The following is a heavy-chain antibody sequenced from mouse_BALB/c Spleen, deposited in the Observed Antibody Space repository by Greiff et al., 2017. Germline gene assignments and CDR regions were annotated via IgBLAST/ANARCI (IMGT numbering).Heavy chain of an antibody. CDR3: ARDLLQGAMDY. CDR1: GFTFSDYY. CDR2: ISDGGSYT. J-gene: IGHJ4*01. Sequence: EVQRVESGGGLVKPGGSLKLSCAASGFTFSDYYMYWVRQTPEKRLEWVATISDGGSYTYYPDSVKGRFTISRDNAKNNLYLQMSSLKSEDTAMYYCARDLLQGAMDYWGQGTSVTVSS. V-gene: IGHV5-4*02. D-gene: IGHD2-14*01.